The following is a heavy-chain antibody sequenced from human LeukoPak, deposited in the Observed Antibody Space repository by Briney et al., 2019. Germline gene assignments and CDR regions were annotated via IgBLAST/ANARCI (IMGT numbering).Heavy chain of an antibody. J-gene: IGHJ4*02. Sequence: GGSPRLSCAASGFTFSTYSMNWVRQAPGKGLEWVSFISSTSDYIYYADSVKGRFTISRDNAKNSLYLQMNTLRAEDTAVYYCARDYYGDYVFDYWGQGTLVTVSS. CDR3: ARDYYGDYVFDY. D-gene: IGHD4-17*01. V-gene: IGHV3-21*01. CDR2: ISSTSDYI. CDR1: GFTFSTYS.